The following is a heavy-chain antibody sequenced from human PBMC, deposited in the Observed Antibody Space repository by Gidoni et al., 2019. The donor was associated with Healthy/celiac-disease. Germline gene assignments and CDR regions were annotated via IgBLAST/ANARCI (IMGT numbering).Heavy chain of an antibody. J-gene: IGHJ4*02. CDR1: GFTVSSNY. CDR2: IYRGGST. Sequence: EVQLVESGGGLVQPGGSLRLSCAAYGFTVSSNYMSWVRQAPGKRLECVSVIYRGGSTYYADFVKGRFTISRDNSKNTLYLQMNSLRAEDTAVYYCARDRPYFDYWGQGTLVTVSS. V-gene: IGHV3-66*01. CDR3: ARDRPYFDY.